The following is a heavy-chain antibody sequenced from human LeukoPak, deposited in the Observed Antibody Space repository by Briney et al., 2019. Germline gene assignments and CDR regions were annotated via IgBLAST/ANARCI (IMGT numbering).Heavy chain of an antibody. J-gene: IGHJ6*03. V-gene: IGHV4-34*01. Sequence: SETLSLTCAVYGGSFSGYYWSWIRQPPGKGLEWIGEINHSGSTNYNPSLKSRVTISVDTSKNQFSLKLSSVTAADTAVYYCAKDSSLSSAVTTPLDYYYYMDVWGKGTTVTISS. D-gene: IGHD4-17*01. CDR1: GGSFSGYY. CDR2: INHSGST. CDR3: AKDSSLSSAVTTPLDYYYYMDV.